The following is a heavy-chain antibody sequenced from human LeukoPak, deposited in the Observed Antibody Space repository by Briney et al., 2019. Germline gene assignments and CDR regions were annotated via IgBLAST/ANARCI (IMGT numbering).Heavy chain of an antibody. J-gene: IGHJ4*02. V-gene: IGHV3-7*01. CDR2: IKQDGSEK. CDR1: GFTFSSYW. D-gene: IGHD3-10*01. CDR3: ARDGSGDYFDY. Sequence: PGGSLRLSCAASGFTFSSYWMSWVRQAPGKGLEWVANIKQDGSEKYYVDSVKDRFTISRDNAKNSLYLQMNSLRAEDTAVYYCARDGSGDYFDYWGQGTLVTVSS.